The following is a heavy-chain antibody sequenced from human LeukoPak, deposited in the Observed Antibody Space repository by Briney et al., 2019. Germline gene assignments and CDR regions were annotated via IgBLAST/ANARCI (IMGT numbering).Heavy chain of an antibody. J-gene: IGHJ4*02. V-gene: IGHV3-20*04. CDR3: ARTAGRDGYNGYDY. D-gene: IGHD5-24*01. CDR1: GFTFDDYG. Sequence: PGGSLRLSCAAPGFTFDDYGMSWVRQAPGKGLEWVSGINWNGGSTGYADSVKGRFTISRDNAKNSLYLQMNSLRAEDTALYYCARTAGRDGYNGYDYWGQGTLVTVSS. CDR2: INWNGGST.